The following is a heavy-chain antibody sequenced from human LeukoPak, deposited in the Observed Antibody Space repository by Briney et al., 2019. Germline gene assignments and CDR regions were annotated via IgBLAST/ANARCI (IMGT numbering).Heavy chain of an antibody. CDR3: ARDLGYCTNGVCHTRFDY. D-gene: IGHD2-8*01. Sequence: PGGSLRLSCAASGFTFSSYAMHWARQPPGKGLEWVAVISYDGSNKYYADSVKGRFSISSDNSKNTLDLQMNSLRAEDTAVYYCARDLGYCTNGVCHTRFDYWGQGTLVAVSS. CDR1: GFTFSSYA. CDR2: ISYDGSNK. J-gene: IGHJ4*02. V-gene: IGHV3-30*04.